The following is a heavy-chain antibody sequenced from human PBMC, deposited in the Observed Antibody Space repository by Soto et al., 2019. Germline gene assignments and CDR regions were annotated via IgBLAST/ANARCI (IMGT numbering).Heavy chain of an antibody. CDR2: INTNTGNP. CDR1: GYTFTSYG. Sequence: GASVKVSCKASGYTFTSYGISWVRQAPGQGLEWMGWINTNTGNPKYAQGFTGRFVFSLDTSVSTAYLQICSLKAEDTAVYYCARDREPLRYFDWLYAPGYYYYMDVWGKGTTVTVSS. CDR3: ARDREPLRYFDWLYAPGYYYYMDV. J-gene: IGHJ6*03. D-gene: IGHD3-9*01. V-gene: IGHV7-4-1*01.